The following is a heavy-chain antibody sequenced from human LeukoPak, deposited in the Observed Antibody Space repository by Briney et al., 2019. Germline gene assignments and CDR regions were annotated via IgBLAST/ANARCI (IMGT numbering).Heavy chain of an antibody. D-gene: IGHD2-2*01. J-gene: IGHJ4*02. CDR2: IYHSGST. CDR1: GGSISSGGYS. V-gene: IGHV4-30-2*01. CDR3: ASPGGGYCSSTSCYGGGPFDY. Sequence: SETLSLTCAVSGGSISSGGYSWSWIRQPPGKGLEWIGYIYHSGSTYYNPSLKSRVTISVDRSKNQFSLKLSSVTAADTAVYYCASPGGGYCSSTSCYGGGPFDYWGQGTLVTVSS.